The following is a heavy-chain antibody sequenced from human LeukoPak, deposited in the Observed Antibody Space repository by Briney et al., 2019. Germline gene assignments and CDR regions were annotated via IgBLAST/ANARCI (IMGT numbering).Heavy chain of an antibody. Sequence: GGSLRLSCAASGFTLSRYWMSWVRQAPGKGLEWVANIKPDGSEKHYVDSVKGRFTISRDNAKNSLYLQMSRLRAEDTAVYYCAREEGIDGSGYYYVLGYWGQGALVTVSS. D-gene: IGHD3-22*01. CDR2: IKPDGSEK. J-gene: IGHJ4*02. CDR3: AREEGIDGSGYYYVLGY. CDR1: GFTLSRYW. V-gene: IGHV3-7*01.